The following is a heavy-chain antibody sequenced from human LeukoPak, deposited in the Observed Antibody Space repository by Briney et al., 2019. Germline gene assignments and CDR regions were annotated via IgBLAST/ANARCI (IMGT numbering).Heavy chain of an antibody. Sequence: GGCLRLSCAASGFTFSSYSMNWVRQAPGKGLEWVSSISSSSSYIYYADSVKGRFTISRDNGKNSLYLQMNSLRAEDTAVYYCARERPLSRLDYWGQGTLVTVSS. CDR2: ISSSSSYI. D-gene: IGHD2/OR15-2a*01. CDR1: GFTFSSYS. CDR3: ARERPLSRLDY. J-gene: IGHJ4*02. V-gene: IGHV3-21*01.